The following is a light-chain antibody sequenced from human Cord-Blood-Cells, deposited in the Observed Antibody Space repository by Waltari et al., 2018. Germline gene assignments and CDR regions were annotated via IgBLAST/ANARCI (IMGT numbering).Light chain of an antibody. V-gene: IGLV1-44*01. J-gene: IGLJ3*02. CDR1: SSNLGSNT. CDR3: AAWDDSLNGWV. CDR2: SNN. Sequence: QSVLTQPPSASGTPGQRVTISCSVSSSNLGSNTVNWYQQLPGTSPKLLIYSNNQRPSGVPDRFSGSKSGTSASLAISGLQSEDEADYYCAAWDDSLNGWVFGGGTKLTVL.